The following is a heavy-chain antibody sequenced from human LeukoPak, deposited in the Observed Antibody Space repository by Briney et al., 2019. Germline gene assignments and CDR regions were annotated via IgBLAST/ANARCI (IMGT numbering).Heavy chain of an antibody. Sequence: GGPLRLSCAASGITFDDYGMSWVRQAPGKGLEWVSGINWNGGSTGYADSEKGLFTISRDNAKNSLYLQMNSLRAEDTALYYCARDLKRIAAAQPPEFDYWGQGTLVTVSS. CDR2: INWNGGST. J-gene: IGHJ4*02. CDR3: ARDLKRIAAAQPPEFDY. CDR1: GITFDDYG. D-gene: IGHD6-13*01. V-gene: IGHV3-20*04.